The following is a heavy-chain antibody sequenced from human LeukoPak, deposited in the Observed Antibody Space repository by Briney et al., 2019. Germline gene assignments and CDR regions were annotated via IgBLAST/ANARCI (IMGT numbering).Heavy chain of an antibody. V-gene: IGHV4-34*01. D-gene: IGHD6-6*01. CDR3: ARGPTDLIAARPFDY. Sequence: PSETLSLTCAVYGGSFSGYYWSWIRQTPGKGLEWIGEINHSGSTNYNPSLKSRVTISVDTSKNQFSLKLSSVTAADTAVYYCARGPTDLIAARPFDYWGQGTLVTVSS. J-gene: IGHJ4*02. CDR2: INHSGST. CDR1: GGSFSGYY.